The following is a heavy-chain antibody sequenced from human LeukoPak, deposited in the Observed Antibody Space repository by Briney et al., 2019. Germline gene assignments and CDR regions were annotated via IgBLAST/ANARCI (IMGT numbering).Heavy chain of an antibody. CDR2: INHSGST. J-gene: IGHJ4*02. Sequence: SETLSLTCAVYGGSFSGYYWSWIRQPPGKGLEWIGEINHSGSTNYNPSLKSRVTISVDTSKNQFSLKLSSVTAADTAVYYCARGIAAAGTPYYFDYWGQGTLVTVSS. CDR1: GGSFSGYY. CDR3: ARGIAAAGTPYYFDY. V-gene: IGHV4-34*01. D-gene: IGHD6-13*01.